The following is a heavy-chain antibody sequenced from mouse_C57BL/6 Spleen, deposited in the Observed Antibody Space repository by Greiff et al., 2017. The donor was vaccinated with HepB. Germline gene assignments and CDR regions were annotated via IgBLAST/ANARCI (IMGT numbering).Heavy chain of an antibody. J-gene: IGHJ2*01. D-gene: IGHD1-2*01. CDR3: ARWRVRPFDY. CDR1: GYTFTDYY. Sequence: VQLQQSGPELVKPGASVKISCKASGYTFTDYYMNWVKQSHGKSLEWIGDINPNNGGTSYNQKFKGKATLTVDKSSSTAYMELRSLTSEDSAVYYCARWRVRPFDYWGQGTTLTVSS. V-gene: IGHV1-26*01. CDR2: INPNNGGT.